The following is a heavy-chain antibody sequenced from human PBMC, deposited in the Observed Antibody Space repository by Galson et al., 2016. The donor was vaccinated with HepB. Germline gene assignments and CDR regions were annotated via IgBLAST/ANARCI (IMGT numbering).Heavy chain of an antibody. CDR3: AREGGRCYSCFDY. V-gene: IGHV3-30-3*01. J-gene: IGHJ4*02. CDR2: ISYDGSNK. CDR1: GITFSRNA. D-gene: IGHD2-15*01. Sequence: SLRLSCAASGITFSRNAMNWVRQAPGKGLEWVAVISYDGSNKYYADSVKGRFTISRDNSKNTLYLQMNSLRAEDTAVYYCAREGGRCYSCFDYWGQGTLVTFSS.